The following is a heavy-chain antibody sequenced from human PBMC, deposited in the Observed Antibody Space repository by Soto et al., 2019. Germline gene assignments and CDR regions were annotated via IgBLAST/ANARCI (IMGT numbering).Heavy chain of an antibody. V-gene: IGHV1-8*01. CDR2: MNPNSGNT. D-gene: IGHD1-26*01. CDR1: GYTFTSYD. J-gene: IGHJ4*02. CDR3: ARGSILAAFGRSDY. Sequence: ASVNVSCKASGYTFTSYDINWVRQATGQGLEWMGWMNPNSGNTGYAQKFQGRVTMTRNTSISTAYMELSSLRSEDTAVYYCARGSILAAFGRSDYWGQGTLVTVSS.